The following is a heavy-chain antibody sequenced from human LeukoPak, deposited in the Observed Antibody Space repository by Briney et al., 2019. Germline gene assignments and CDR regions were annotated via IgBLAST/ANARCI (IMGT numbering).Heavy chain of an antibody. CDR2: IDSDGSST. CDR3: AKDQSLYVWGSYRRPPFDY. Sequence: PGGSLRLSCAASGFTFSSYAIHWVRQAPGKGLVWVSRIDSDGSSTSYVDSVQGRFTISRDNSKNTLYLQMNSLRAEDTAVYYCAKDQSLYVWGSYRRPPFDYWGQGTLVTVSS. D-gene: IGHD3-16*02. J-gene: IGHJ4*02. CDR1: GFTFSSYA. V-gene: IGHV3-74*01.